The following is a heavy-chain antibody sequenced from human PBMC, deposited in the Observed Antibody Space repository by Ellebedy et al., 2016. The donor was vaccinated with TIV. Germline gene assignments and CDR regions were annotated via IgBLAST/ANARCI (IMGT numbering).Heavy chain of an antibody. D-gene: IGHD6-19*01. V-gene: IGHV3-7*01. CDR2: IKQDGSEK. Sequence: GESLKISCAASGFTFSSYWMSWVRQAPGKGLEWVANIKQDGSEKYYVDSVKGRFTISRDNAKNSLYLQMNSLRAEDTAVYYCARDPSVAALDYWGQGTLVTVSS. CDR3: ARDPSVAALDY. J-gene: IGHJ4*02. CDR1: GFTFSSYW.